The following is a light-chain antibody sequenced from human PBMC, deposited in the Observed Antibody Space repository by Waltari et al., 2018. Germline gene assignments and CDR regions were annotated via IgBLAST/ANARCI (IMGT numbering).Light chain of an antibody. V-gene: IGKV1-39*01. CDR1: Y. Sequence: YLNWYQQKPGKVPEVLIYGASSLQGGVPSRFSGGGSGTDFTLTIDSLQPEDLATYYCQQSHTPPWTFGQGTKVEIK. CDR2: GAS. J-gene: IGKJ1*01. CDR3: QQSHTPPWT.